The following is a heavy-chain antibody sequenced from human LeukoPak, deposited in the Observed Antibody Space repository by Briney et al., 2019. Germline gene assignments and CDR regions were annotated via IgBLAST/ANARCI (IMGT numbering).Heavy chain of an antibody. Sequence: KASETLSLTCTVSVGSISSYYWSWIRQPAGKGLEWIGRIYTSGSTNYNPSLKSRVTMSVATSKNQFSLKLSSVTAADTAVYYCARVVTYYYDSSGQTPWYFDLWGRGTLVTVSS. V-gene: IGHV4-4*07. CDR1: VGSISSYY. D-gene: IGHD3-22*01. CDR3: ARVVTYYYDSSGQTPWYFDL. CDR2: IYTSGST. J-gene: IGHJ2*01.